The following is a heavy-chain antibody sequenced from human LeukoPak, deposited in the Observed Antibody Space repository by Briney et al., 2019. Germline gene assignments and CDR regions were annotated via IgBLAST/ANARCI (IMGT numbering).Heavy chain of an antibody. CDR2: INSDGSVI. CDR3: ARRAGAYSHPYDY. CDR1: GFTFTSYW. V-gene: IGHV3-74*01. D-gene: IGHD4/OR15-4a*01. J-gene: IGHJ4*02. Sequence: GGSLRLSCAASGFTFTSYWMHWVRQAPGKGLVWVSRINSDGSVIDYADSVKGRFTISRDNAKNSLYLQMNSLRAEDTAVYYCARRAGAYSHPYDYWGQGTLVTVSS.